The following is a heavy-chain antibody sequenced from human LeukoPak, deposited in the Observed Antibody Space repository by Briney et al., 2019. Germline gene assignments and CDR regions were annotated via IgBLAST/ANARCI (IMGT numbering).Heavy chain of an antibody. J-gene: IGHJ4*02. Sequence: MTSETLSLTCTVSGGSISSYYWSWIRQPPGKGLEWIGYIYYSGSTNYNPSLKSRVTISVDTSKNQFSLKLSSVTAADTAVYYCARDGGYCSGGSCYSYFDYWGQGTLVTVSS. V-gene: IGHV4-59*01. CDR1: GGSISSYY. D-gene: IGHD2-15*01. CDR2: IYYSGST. CDR3: ARDGGYCSGGSCYSYFDY.